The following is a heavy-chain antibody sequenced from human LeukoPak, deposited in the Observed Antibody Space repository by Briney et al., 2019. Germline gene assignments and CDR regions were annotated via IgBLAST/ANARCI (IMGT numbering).Heavy chain of an antibody. CDR3: ARDNGVVVGYFQH. CDR1: GGSISTYY. J-gene: IGHJ1*01. V-gene: IGHV4-59*01. CDR2: IYYSGST. D-gene: IGHD2-15*01. Sequence: PSETLSLTCTVSGGSISTYYWSWIRQPPGKGLEWIGYIYYSGSTSYNPSLKSRITISVDTFKNQFSLKLSSVTAADTAVYYCARDNGVVVGYFQHWGQGTLVTVSS.